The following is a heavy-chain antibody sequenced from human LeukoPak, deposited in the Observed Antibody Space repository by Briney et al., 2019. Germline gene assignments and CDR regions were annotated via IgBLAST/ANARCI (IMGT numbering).Heavy chain of an antibody. J-gene: IGHJ6*03. V-gene: IGHV4-59*01. CDR1: GGSISGYY. CDR3: AREGNYYMDV. CDR2: IYSTGST. Sequence: SETLSLTCTVSGGSISGYYWSWVRQSPEKGLESIGFIYSTGSTSYNPSLRSRVTISIDTSQNQFYLRLTSVTAADTAVYYCAREGNYYMDVWGKGTTVTISS.